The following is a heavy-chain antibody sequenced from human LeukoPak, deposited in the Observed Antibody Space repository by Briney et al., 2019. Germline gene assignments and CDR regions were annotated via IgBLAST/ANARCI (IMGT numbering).Heavy chain of an antibody. D-gene: IGHD6-19*01. CDR1: GFTFSDYF. CDR2: ISGSGSNK. J-gene: IGHJ4*02. Sequence: GGSLRLSCAASGFTFSDYFMTWIRQAPGKGLEWVSYISGSGSNKYYADSVKGRFTISRDNAKNSLYLQMNSLRVEDTAVYYCATSQSSVAGIVGDWGQGTLFTVSS. V-gene: IGHV3-11*04. CDR3: ATSQSSVAGIVGD.